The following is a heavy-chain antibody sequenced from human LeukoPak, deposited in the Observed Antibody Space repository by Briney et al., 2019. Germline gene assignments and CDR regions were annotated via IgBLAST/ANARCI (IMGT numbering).Heavy chain of an antibody. V-gene: IGHV3-48*04. CDR3: ARAKRRIEDAPYYGMDV. J-gene: IGHJ6*02. CDR1: GFTFSSYS. Sequence: GGSLRLSCAASGFTFSSYSMNWVRQAPGKGLEWVSYISSSSSTIYYADSVKGRFTISRDNAKNSLYLQMNSLRAEDTAVYYCARAKRRIEDAPYYGMDVWGQGTTVTVSS. CDR2: ISSSSSTI.